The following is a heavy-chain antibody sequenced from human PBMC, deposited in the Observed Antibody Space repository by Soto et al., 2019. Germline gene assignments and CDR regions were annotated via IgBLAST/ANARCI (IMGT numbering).Heavy chain of an antibody. D-gene: IGHD1-26*01. V-gene: IGHV4-39*01. J-gene: IGHJ5*02. CDR2: IYYSGTT. CDR3: ARQKWEQPKWFDP. Sequence: QLQLQESGPGLVKPSETLSLTCSLSGGSISSTFYYWGWIRQPPGKGLEWIGSIYYSGTTFYNASLKGRVTISVDTSKNQFSLRLTSVTATDTAGYFCARQKWEQPKWFDPWGQGTLVTVSS. CDR1: GGSISSTFYY.